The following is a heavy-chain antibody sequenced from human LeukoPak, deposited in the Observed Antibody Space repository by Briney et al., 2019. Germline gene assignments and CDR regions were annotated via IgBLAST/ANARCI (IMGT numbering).Heavy chain of an antibody. CDR3: ARDGAMAGAFDI. V-gene: IGHV3-21*01. J-gene: IGHJ3*02. D-gene: IGHD5-18*01. CDR2: ISSSSSYI. CDR1: GFTFSSYS. Sequence: GGSLRLSCAASGFTFSSYSMNWVRQAPGKGLEWVSSISSSSSYIYYEDSVKGRFTISRDNAKNSLYLQMNSLRAEDTAVYYCARDGAMAGAFDIWGQGTMVTVSS.